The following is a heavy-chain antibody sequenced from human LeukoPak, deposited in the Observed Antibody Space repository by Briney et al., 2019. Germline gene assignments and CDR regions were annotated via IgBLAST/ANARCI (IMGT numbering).Heavy chain of an antibody. Sequence: GGSLRLSYAASGFTFSSYAMSWVRQAPGKGLEWVSALSGSGGSTYYADSVKGRFTISRDNSKNTLYLQMNSLRAEDTAVYYCAKVLVYSGSYYFDYWGQGTLVTVSS. J-gene: IGHJ4*02. CDR1: GFTFSSYA. CDR3: AKVLVYSGSYYFDY. V-gene: IGHV3-23*01. D-gene: IGHD1-26*01. CDR2: LSGSGGST.